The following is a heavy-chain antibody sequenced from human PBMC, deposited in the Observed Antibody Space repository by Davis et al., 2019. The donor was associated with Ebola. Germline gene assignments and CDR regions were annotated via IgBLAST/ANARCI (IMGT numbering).Heavy chain of an antibody. V-gene: IGHV5-51*01. CDR1: GYLFTNYW. Sequence: PGGSLRLSCQTSGYLFTNYWIGWVRQMPGKGLEWMGVIYPEDSDVRYFPSFEGQVTISADNSITTAFLQWTSLKASDTAIYYCARCGHDYYFDSWGQGALVTVSS. D-gene: IGHD5-12*01. J-gene: IGHJ4*01. CDR3: ARCGHDYYFDS. CDR2: IYPEDSDV.